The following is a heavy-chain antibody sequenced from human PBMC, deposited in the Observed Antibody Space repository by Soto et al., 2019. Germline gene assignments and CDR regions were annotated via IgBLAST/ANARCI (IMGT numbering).Heavy chain of an antibody. V-gene: IGHV4-59*01. CDR2: IYYRGNT. CDR3: ARERPRDVYNARHSDLDI. Sequence: PSETLSLTCTVSGGSISSDYWSWIRQSPGKGLEWIGHIYYRGNTNYNPSLKSRVTMSVDMSKTHLSLRLTSVTAADTDVYYCARERPRDVYNARHSDLDIWGQGTMVTVSS. CDR1: GGSISSDY. D-gene: IGHD1-1*01. J-gene: IGHJ3*02.